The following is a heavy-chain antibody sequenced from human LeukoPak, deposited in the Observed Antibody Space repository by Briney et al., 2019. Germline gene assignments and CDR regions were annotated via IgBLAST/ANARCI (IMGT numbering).Heavy chain of an antibody. CDR2: INHSGST. CDR3: AGDCSGGSCFSY. CDR1: GGSFSGYY. J-gene: IGHJ4*02. V-gene: IGHV4-34*01. Sequence: SETLSLTCAVYGGSFSGYYWSLIRQPPGKGLEWIGEINHSGSTNYNPSLKSRVTISVDTSKNQFSLKLSSVTAADTAVYYCAGDCSGGSCFSYWGQGTLVTVSS. D-gene: IGHD2-15*01.